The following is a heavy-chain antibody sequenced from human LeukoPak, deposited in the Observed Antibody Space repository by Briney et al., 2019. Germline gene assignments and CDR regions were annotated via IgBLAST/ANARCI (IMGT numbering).Heavy chain of an antibody. CDR1: GSTFSSYT. V-gene: IGHV3-21*01. CDR3: ARDRGNQRGYYYYMDV. CDR2: ISSSSSYI. D-gene: IGHD1-14*01. J-gene: IGHJ6*03. Sequence: GGSLRLSCAASGSTFSSYTMNWVRQAPGKGLEWVSSISSSSSYIYYADSAKGRFTISRDNAKNSLYLQMNSLRAEDTAVYYCARDRGNQRGYYYYMDVWGKGTTVTVSS.